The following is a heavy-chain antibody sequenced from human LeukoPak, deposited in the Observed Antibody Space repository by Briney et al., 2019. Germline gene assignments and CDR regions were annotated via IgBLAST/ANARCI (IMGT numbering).Heavy chain of an antibody. CDR3: ARAPYCTNGVCSAY. CDR1: GGSISSYY. CDR2: IYTSGNT. V-gene: IGHV4-4*07. Sequence: PSETLSLTCTVSGGSISSYYWSWIRQPAGKGLEWIGRIYTSGNTNYNPSLKSRVTMSVDTSKNQFSLKLSSVTAADTAVYYCARAPYCTNGVCSAYWGQGTLVTVSS. D-gene: IGHD2-8*01. J-gene: IGHJ4*02.